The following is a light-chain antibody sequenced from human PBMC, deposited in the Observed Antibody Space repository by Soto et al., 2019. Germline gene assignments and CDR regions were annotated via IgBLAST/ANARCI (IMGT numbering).Light chain of an antibody. CDR1: SSNIGACYD. V-gene: IGLV1-40*01. J-gene: IGLJ1*01. CDR2: GNS. Sequence: QSVLTQPPSVSGAPGQRVTIACTGSSSNIGACYDVHWYQQLPGTAPKLLIYGNSNRPSGVPDRFSGSKSGTSASLAITGLQAEDEADYYRQSYDSSLSGSYAFGTGTKLTVL. CDR3: QSYDSSLSGSYA.